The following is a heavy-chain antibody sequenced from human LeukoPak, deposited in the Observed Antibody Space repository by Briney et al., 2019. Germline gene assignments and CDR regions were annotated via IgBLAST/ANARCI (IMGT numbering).Heavy chain of an antibody. CDR3: ARETGEWLFSLFDY. CDR2: INPNSGGT. V-gene: IGHV1-2*02. J-gene: IGHJ4*02. D-gene: IGHD3-3*01. CDR1: GYTFTGYY. Sequence: ASVKVSCKASGYTFTGYYMHWVRQAPGQGLEWMGWINPNSGGTNYAQKFQGRVTMTRDTSISTAYMELSRLRSDDTAVYYCARETGEWLFSLFDYWGQGTLVTVSS.